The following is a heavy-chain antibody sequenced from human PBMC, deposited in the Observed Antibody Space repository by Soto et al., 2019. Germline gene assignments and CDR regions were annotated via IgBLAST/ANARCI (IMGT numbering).Heavy chain of an antibody. V-gene: IGHV6-1*01. D-gene: IGHD1-26*01. CDR1: GDSVSSNSAG. CDR3: ARGEQYSGRIFDY. Sequence: SQTLSLTCAITGDSVSSNSAGWSCVRQSPSRGLEWLGRTYYRSKWYYEYAVSVRGRITINPDTSKNHYSLKVNSVTAEDTAVYFCARGEQYSGRIFDYWGQGTLVTVSS. CDR2: TYYRSKWYY. J-gene: IGHJ4*01.